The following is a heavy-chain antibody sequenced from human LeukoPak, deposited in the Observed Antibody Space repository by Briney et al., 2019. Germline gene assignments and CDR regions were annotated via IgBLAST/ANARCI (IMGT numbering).Heavy chain of an antibody. J-gene: IGHJ3*02. CDR3: ARELWFGEFTHAFDI. D-gene: IGHD3-10*01. Sequence: SETLSLTCTVSGGSISSYYWSWIRQPPGKGLEWIGYIYYSGSTNYNPSLKSRVTISVDTSKNQFSLKLSSVTAADTAVYYCARELWFGEFTHAFDIWGQGTMVTVSS. CDR1: GGSISSYY. V-gene: IGHV4-59*01. CDR2: IYYSGST.